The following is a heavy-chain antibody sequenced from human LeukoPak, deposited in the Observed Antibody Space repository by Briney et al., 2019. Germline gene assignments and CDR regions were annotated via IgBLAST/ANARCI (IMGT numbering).Heavy chain of an antibody. J-gene: IGHJ6*03. CDR3: ARGQRYYDFWSGKNYMDV. CDR2: ISAYNGNT. V-gene: IGHV1-18*01. CDR1: GYTFTSYG. D-gene: IGHD3-3*01. Sequence: ASVKVSCKASGYTFTSYGISWVRQAPGQGLEWMGWISAYNGNTNYAQKLQGRVIMTTDTSTSTAYMELRSLRSDDTAVYYCARGQRYYDFWSGKNYMDVWGKGTTVTVSS.